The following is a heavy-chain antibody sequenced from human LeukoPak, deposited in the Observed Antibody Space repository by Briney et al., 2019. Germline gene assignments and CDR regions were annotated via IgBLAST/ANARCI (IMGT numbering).Heavy chain of an antibody. CDR3: ARDLDDYNGLPPFFQH. J-gene: IGHJ1*01. Sequence: GGSLRLSCAASGFTVSSNYMSWVRQAPGQGLEWVLTISGGGTTTYSADSVKGRFTISRDNSKNTLYLQMNSLRAEDTAVYYCARDLDDYNGLPPFFQHWGQGTLVTVSS. V-gene: IGHV3-23*01. CDR1: GFTVSSNY. D-gene: IGHD5-24*01. CDR2: ISGGGTTT.